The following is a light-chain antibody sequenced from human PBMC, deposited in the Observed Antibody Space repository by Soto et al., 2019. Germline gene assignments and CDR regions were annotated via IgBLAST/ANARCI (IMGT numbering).Light chain of an antibody. J-gene: IGKJ1*01. CDR1: QSFSDY. Sequence: EIVLTQSPATLSLSPGERATLSCRASQSFSDYLAWYQQKPGQAPRLLIYGTSNRATGIPARFSGSGSGTDFTLTISSLEPEDFAVYYCQQCGNMWPFGQGTKVEMK. V-gene: IGKV3-11*01. CDR2: GTS. CDR3: QQCGNMWP.